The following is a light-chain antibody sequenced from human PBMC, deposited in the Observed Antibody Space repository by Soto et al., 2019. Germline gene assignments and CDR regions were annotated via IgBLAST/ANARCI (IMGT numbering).Light chain of an antibody. V-gene: IGLV2-14*01. CDR2: GVS. Sequence: QSALTQPASVSGSPGQSITISCTGTSNDVGGHNSVSWYQHHPGKAPKLMIYGVSNRPSGVSNRFSGSKSGNTASLTISGLQAEDEANYYCSSYTSSSTPWVFGGGTKLTVL. CDR3: SSYTSSSTPWV. CDR1: SNDVGGHNS. J-gene: IGLJ3*02.